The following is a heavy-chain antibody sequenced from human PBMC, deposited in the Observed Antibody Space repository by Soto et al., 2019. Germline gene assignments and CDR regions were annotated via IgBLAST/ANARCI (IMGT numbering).Heavy chain of an antibody. V-gene: IGHV3-33*01. D-gene: IGHD2-8*02. CDR2: IWYDGSDE. CDR3: ARDELGYCTGTTCPIRLDV. J-gene: IGHJ6*02. Sequence: GGSLRLSCGASGFTFSSFGMHWVRQAPGKGLEWVAVIWYDGSDEYYADSVKGRFTISRDNSKNTLYLHVNSLRVEDTAVYHCARDELGYCTGTTCPIRLDVWGQGTTVTVS. CDR1: GFTFSSFG.